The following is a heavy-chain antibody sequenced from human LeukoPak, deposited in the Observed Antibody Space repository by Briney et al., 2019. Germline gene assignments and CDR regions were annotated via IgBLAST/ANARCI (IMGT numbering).Heavy chain of an antibody. D-gene: IGHD2-15*01. CDR3: AREGLPGGSCDY. Sequence: GGSLRLSCAASGFTFSSYAMSWVRQAPGKGLEWISYISNTGSTIYYADSVKGRFTISRDNAKNSVYLQMNSLRAEDTAVYYCAREGLPGGSCDYWGQGALVIVSS. CDR2: ISNTGSTI. J-gene: IGHJ4*02. CDR1: GFTFSSYA. V-gene: IGHV3-48*04.